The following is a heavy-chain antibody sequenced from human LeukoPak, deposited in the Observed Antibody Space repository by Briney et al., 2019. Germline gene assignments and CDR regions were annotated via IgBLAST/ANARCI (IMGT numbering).Heavy chain of an antibody. J-gene: IGHJ4*02. CDR1: GYNFANFW. V-gene: IGHV5-51*01. CDR3: ARRAYSGSGSSYY. Sequence: GGSLKISCYDSGYNFANFWIGWVRQMPGKGLEWMGIIHPTDSQTLYSPSFQGQVTLSVDRSINTAYLQWSSLKASDTAMYYCARRAYSGSGSSYYWGQGTLVTVSS. D-gene: IGHD3-10*01. CDR2: IHPTDSQT.